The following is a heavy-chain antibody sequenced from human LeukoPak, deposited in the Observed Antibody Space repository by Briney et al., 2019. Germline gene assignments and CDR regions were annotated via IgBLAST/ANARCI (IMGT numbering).Heavy chain of an antibody. V-gene: IGHV3-30*18. J-gene: IGHJ4*02. CDR1: GFTFSSYG. CDR3: VKGDTSIAASTPFDY. CDR2: ISYDGSNK. Sequence: PGRSLRLSCATSGFTFSSYGMHWVRQAPGKGLEWVAVISYDGSNKYYADSVKGRFTISRDNSKNTLYLQMNSLRAEDTAVYYCVKGDTSIAASTPFDYWGQGTLVTVSS. D-gene: IGHD6-6*01.